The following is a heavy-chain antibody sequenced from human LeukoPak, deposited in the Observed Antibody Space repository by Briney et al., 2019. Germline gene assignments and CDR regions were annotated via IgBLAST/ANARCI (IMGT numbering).Heavy chain of an antibody. CDR2: IKRKTDGGTT. J-gene: IGHJ4*02. D-gene: IGHD3-22*01. CDR1: GVTFSNAW. Sequence: PGGSLRLPCAASGVTFSNAWMSWVRQAPGKGLDWVGRIKRKTDGGTTDYAAPVKGRFTISRDDSKNTLYLQMNSLKNEDTAVYYCTTVGYDSSGFDYWGQGTLVTVSS. V-gene: IGHV3-15*01. CDR3: TTVGYDSSGFDY.